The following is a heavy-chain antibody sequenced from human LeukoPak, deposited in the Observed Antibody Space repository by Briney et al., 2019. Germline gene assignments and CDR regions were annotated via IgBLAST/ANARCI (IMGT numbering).Heavy chain of an antibody. D-gene: IGHD1-1*01. CDR3: ARDGTTFHAFDI. CDR2: IIPIFGTA. CDR1: GGTFSSYA. V-gene: IGHV1-69*13. J-gene: IGHJ3*02. Sequence: SVKVSCKASGGTFSSYAISWVRQAPGQGLEWMGGIIPIFGTANYAQKFQGRVTITADESTSTAYMELSSLRSEDTAVYYCARDGTTFHAFDIWGQGTMVTVSS.